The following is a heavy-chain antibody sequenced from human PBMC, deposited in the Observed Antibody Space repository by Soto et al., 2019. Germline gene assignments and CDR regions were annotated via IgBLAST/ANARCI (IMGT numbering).Heavy chain of an antibody. J-gene: IGHJ6*02. CDR3: GRGPSPRAPAGGTPYYYAMDV. Sequence: GASVKVSCKASGYDFTAYDINWVRQASGQGLEWMGWMNPINGAAGSARRFQGRISMTRNTATGTACLELTSLRSDDSAVYYCGRGPSPRAPAGGTPYYYAMDVWGQGTTVTVSS. V-gene: IGHV1-8*02. D-gene: IGHD6-13*01. CDR2: MNPINGAA. CDR1: GYDFTAYD.